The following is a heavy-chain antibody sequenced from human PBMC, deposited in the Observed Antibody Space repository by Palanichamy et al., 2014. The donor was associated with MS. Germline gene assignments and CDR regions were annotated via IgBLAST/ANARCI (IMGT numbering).Heavy chain of an antibody. CDR1: GGSFSGYY. CDR2: INHSGST. CDR3: ARVGGASSGFYY. V-gene: IGHV4-34*01. J-gene: IGHJ4*02. D-gene: IGHD6-19*01. Sequence: QVQLQQWGAGLLKPSETLSLTCAVYGGSFSGYYWSWIRQPPGKGLEWIGEINHSGSTNYNPSLKSRVTISVDTSKNQFSLKLSSVTAADTAVYYCARVGGASSGFYYWGQGTLVTVSS.